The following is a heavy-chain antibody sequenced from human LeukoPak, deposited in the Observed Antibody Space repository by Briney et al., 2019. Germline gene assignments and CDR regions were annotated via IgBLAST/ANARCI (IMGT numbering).Heavy chain of an antibody. V-gene: IGHV4-34*01. CDR2: IHSSGRT. CDR3: ARGRNYYESSGFYYYFDY. D-gene: IGHD3-22*01. Sequence: SETLSLTCAVSDGSFRGYYWNWIRQAPGKGLEWAGEIHSSGRTNYNPSLKSRLTLSVDTSKYQFSLKLSSVTAADTAVYYCARGRNYYESSGFYYYFDYWGQGTLVTVAS. CDR1: DGSFRGYY. J-gene: IGHJ4*02.